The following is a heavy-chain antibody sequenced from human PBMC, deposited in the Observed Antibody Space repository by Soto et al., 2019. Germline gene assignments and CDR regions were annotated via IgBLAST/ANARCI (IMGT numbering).Heavy chain of an antibody. CDR2: IYYSGST. J-gene: IGHJ4*02. Sequence: SETLSLTCSVPGGSISSTNYYWGWIRQPPGKGLEWIGSIYYSGSTFYNPSLKSRVTISIDTSKNQFSLKLSSVTAADTAVYYCASRDGYNEVLDYWGQGTLVTVSS. V-gene: IGHV4-39*01. D-gene: IGHD5-12*01. CDR3: ASRDGYNEVLDY. CDR1: GGSISSTNYY.